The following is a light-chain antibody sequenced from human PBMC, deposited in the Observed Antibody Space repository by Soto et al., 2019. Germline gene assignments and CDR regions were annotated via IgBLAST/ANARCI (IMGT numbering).Light chain of an antibody. CDR1: QSVRSRY. CDR3: QQYGDSPT. CDR2: GAS. Sequence: EIVLTQSPGTLSLSPGERATLSCRASQSVRSRYLAWYQQKHGQAPRLLIYGASSRDTGIPDRFSGSGSGTDFTLTISRLEPEDLAVYYCQQYGDSPTFGGGTKVGIK. J-gene: IGKJ4*01. V-gene: IGKV3-20*01.